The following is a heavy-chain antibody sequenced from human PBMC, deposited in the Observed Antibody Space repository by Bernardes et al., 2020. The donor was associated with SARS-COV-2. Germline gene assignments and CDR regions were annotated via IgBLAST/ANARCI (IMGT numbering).Heavy chain of an antibody. CDR2: INDYGERT. D-gene: IGHD4-17*01. Sequence: GGSLRLSRSASGFTFSDYAMHWVRQARGKGLEYVSGINDYGERTHYGYSVKGRFTISRDDSKNTVYLQMSSLRVEDTAVYHCVQDRRGTYAFNYWGQGILVTVAS. CDR1: GFTFSDYA. V-gene: IGHV3-64D*06. J-gene: IGHJ4*02. CDR3: VQDRRGTYAFNY.